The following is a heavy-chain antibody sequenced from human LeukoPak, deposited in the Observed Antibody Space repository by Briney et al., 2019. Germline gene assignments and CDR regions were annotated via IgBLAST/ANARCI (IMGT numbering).Heavy chain of an antibody. CDR2: IHYSGST. CDR3: AKHESLIALDM. J-gene: IGHJ3*02. V-gene: IGHV4-39*01. CDR1: GGSISSSSYY. Sequence: SETLSLTCTVSGGSISSSSYYWGWIRQPPGKGLEWIGSIHYSGSTNYNPSLKSRVTMSVDTSKNQFSLKLSSVTAADTAVYYCAKHESLIALDMWGQGTMVTVSS.